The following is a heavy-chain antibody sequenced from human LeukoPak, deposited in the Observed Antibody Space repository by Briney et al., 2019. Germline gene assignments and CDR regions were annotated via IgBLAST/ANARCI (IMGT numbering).Heavy chain of an antibody. Sequence: GGSLRLSCAASGFTFSSYSMNWVRQAPGKGLEWVSSISSSSSYIYYADSVKGRFTISRDNAKNSLYLQMNSLRAEDTAVYYCARGWSGRIVATIATLDYWGQGTLVTVSS. D-gene: IGHD5-12*01. CDR1: GFTFSSYS. CDR3: ARGWSGRIVATIATLDY. V-gene: IGHV3-21*01. J-gene: IGHJ4*02. CDR2: ISSSSSYI.